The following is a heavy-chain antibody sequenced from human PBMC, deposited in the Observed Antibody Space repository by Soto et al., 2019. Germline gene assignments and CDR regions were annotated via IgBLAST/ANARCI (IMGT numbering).Heavy chain of an antibody. J-gene: IGHJ5*02. V-gene: IGHV1-2*02. CDR2: INPNSGGT. CDR3: ARLGGSGSYYNANWFDP. Sequence: ASVKVSCKASGYTFTGYYMHWVRQAPGQGLEWMGWINPNSGGTNYAQKFQGRVTMTRDTSISTAYMELSRLRSDDTAVYYCARLGGSGSYYNANWFDPWGQGTLVTVSS. D-gene: IGHD3-10*01. CDR1: GYTFTGYY.